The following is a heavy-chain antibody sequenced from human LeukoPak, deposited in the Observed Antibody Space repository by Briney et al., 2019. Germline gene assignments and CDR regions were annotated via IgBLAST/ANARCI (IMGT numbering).Heavy chain of an antibody. CDR1: GSTFTGYF. Sequence: ASVKVSCKASGSTFTGYFMHWVRQAPGQGLEWLGWINPNSGSTSYAQKFQGRVTMTRDTSISTAYMELSRLRSDDTAVYYCARDPNYYYYYGMDVWGQGTTVTVSS. V-gene: IGHV1-2*02. CDR3: ARDPNYYYYYGMDV. J-gene: IGHJ6*02. CDR2: INPNSGST.